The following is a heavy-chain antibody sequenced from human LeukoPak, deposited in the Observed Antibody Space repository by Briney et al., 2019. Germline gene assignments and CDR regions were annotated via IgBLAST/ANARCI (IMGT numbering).Heavy chain of an antibody. Sequence: GGSLRLSCAASGFTFSSYSMNWVRQAPGKGLEWVSYISSSSSTIYYADSVKGRFTISRDNAKNSLYLQMNSLRAEDTAVYYCARDQAYSIGDGLDVWGQGTTVTVSS. CDR3: ARDQAYSIGDGLDV. CDR2: ISSSSSTI. J-gene: IGHJ6*02. CDR1: GFTFSSYS. V-gene: IGHV3-48*04. D-gene: IGHD3-22*01.